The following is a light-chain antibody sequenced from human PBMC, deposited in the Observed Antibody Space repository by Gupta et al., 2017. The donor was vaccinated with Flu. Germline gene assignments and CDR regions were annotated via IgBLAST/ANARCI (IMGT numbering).Light chain of an antibody. Sequence: QGLVHRDGNTYLHWFQQRPGQSPRRLIYKGSNRDSGVPDRFSGSGSGTDFTLNISRVEADDVGVYYCRQCKGWPCAFGQGTKLEI. CDR3: RQCKGWPCA. V-gene: IGKV2-30*02. J-gene: IGKJ2*02. CDR1: QGLVHRDGNTY. CDR2: KGS.